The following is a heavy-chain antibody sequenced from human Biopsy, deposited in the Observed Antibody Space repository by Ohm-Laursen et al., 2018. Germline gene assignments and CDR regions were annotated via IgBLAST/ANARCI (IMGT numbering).Heavy chain of an antibody. CDR2: RIPYFNTI. V-gene: IGHV1-69*13. CDR1: GVTFDTYA. J-gene: IGHJ3*01. Sequence: SVKVSCKASGVTFDTYAFGWVRQAPGQGLEWMGGRIPYFNTIYYARNFQDRAVITADRSARTTDMQLSGLRPDDTAVFYCVGGQRGPPIGVTVPGDAFDLWGPGTMVTVSP. CDR3: VGGQRGPPIGVTVPGDAFDL. D-gene: IGHD2/OR15-2a*01.